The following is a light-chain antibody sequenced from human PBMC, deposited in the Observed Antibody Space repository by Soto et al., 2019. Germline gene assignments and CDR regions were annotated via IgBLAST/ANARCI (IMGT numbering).Light chain of an antibody. Sequence: QSVLTQPPSVSGGPGQSVTSSGTGSSSNIGAGYDVHWYQQLPGTAPKLLIYGNSNRPSGVPDRFSGSNSGTSASLAITGLQAEDEADYYCQSYDSSLSGYVFGTGTKVTVL. CDR1: SSNIGAGYD. V-gene: IGLV1-40*01. CDR2: GNS. CDR3: QSYDSSLSGYV. J-gene: IGLJ1*01.